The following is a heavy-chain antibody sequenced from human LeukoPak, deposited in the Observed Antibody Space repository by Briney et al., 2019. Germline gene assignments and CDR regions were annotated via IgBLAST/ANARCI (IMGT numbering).Heavy chain of an antibody. D-gene: IGHD1-26*01. CDR1: GGSISTYY. J-gene: IGHJ6*03. CDR2: IYYSGST. CDR3: ASVGSYYYYYYMDV. Sequence: SETLSLTCTVSGGSISTYYWSWIRQPPGKGLEWIGGIYYSGSTNYNPSLKSRVTISVDTSKNQFHLKLSSVTAADTAVYYCASVGSYYYYYYMDVWGKGTTVTVSS. V-gene: IGHV4-59*01.